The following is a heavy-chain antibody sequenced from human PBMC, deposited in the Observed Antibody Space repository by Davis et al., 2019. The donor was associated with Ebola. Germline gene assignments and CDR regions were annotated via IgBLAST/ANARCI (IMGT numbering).Heavy chain of an antibody. Sequence: MPSETLSLTCAVYGGSFSGYYWSWIRQPPGKGLEWIGEINHSGSTNYNPSLKSRVTISVDTSKNQFSLKLSSVTAADTAVYYCAGNRIVVVPAAISYYYGMDVWGQGTTVTVSS. J-gene: IGHJ6*02. V-gene: IGHV4-34*01. D-gene: IGHD2-2*02. CDR3: AGNRIVVVPAAISYYYGMDV. CDR2: INHSGST. CDR1: GGSFSGYY.